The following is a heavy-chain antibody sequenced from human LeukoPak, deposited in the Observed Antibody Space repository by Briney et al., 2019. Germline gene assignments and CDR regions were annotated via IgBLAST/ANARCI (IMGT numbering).Heavy chain of an antibody. V-gene: IGHV4-34*01. Sequence: SETLSLTCAVYGGSFSGYYWSWIRQPPGKGLEWIGEINHSGSTNYNPSLKSRVTISVDTSKNQFSLKLSSVTAADTAVYYCAKVGFGEQIYYYYYYMDVWGKGTTVTISS. J-gene: IGHJ6*03. CDR1: GGSFSGYY. CDR3: AKVGFGEQIYYYYYYMDV. D-gene: IGHD3-10*01. CDR2: INHSGST.